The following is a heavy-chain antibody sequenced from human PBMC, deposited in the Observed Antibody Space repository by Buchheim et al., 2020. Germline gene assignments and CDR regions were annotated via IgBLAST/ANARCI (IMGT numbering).Heavy chain of an antibody. D-gene: IGHD1-14*01. CDR1: GESFSGYY. V-gene: IGHV4-34*01. CDR3: AAPSAGTTGYFQH. J-gene: IGHJ1*01. Sequence: QVQLQQWGAGLLKPSETLSLTCAVYGESFSGYYWSWIRQSPGKGLEWIGEINHGGRTNYNPSLKSRVTISVDTSKNQFSLKLTSVTAADTAVYYCAAPSAGTTGYFQHWGQGTL. CDR2: INHGGRT.